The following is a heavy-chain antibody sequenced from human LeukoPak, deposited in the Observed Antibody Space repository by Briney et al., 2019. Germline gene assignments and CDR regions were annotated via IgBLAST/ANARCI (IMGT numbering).Heavy chain of an antibody. CDR2: ISGSGGTT. J-gene: IGHJ4*02. Sequence: GGSLRLSCAASGFTFSSYGMRWVRQAPGKGLQWVSAISGSGGTTYYADSVKGRFTISRDNYKNTLYLEMHSLRAEDTAVYYCAKDRYSSGWYYFDYWGQGTLVTVSS. D-gene: IGHD6-19*01. CDR3: AKDRYSSGWYYFDY. CDR1: GFTFSSYG. V-gene: IGHV3-23*01.